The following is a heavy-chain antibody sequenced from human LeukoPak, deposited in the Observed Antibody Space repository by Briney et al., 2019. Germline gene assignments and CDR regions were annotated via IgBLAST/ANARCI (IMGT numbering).Heavy chain of an antibody. CDR1: GFTFSSYW. J-gene: IGHJ5*02. V-gene: IGHV3-74*01. Sequence: GSLRLSCAASGFTFSSYWMHWVRQAPGKGLVWVSHINSDGSSTSYADSVKGRFTISRDNAKNTLYLQMNSLRAEDTAVYYCARDAVVEANWFDPWGQGTLVTVSS. D-gene: IGHD2-15*01. CDR3: ARDAVVEANWFDP. CDR2: INSDGSST.